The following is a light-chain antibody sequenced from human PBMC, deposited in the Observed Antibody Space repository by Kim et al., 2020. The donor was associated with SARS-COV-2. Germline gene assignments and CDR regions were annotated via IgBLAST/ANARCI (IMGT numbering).Light chain of an antibody. V-gene: IGLV4-69*01. Sequence: SVKLTGTLSSGHSSYAIAWHQQQPEKGPRYLMKLNSDGSHSKGDGIPDRFSGSSSGAERYLTISSLQSEDEADYYCQTWGTGSWVFGGGTQLTVL. CDR2: LNSDGSH. CDR3: QTWGTGSWV. J-gene: IGLJ3*02. CDR1: SGHSSYA.